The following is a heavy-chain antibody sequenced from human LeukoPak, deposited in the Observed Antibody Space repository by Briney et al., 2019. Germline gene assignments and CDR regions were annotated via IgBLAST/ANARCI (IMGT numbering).Heavy chain of an antibody. D-gene: IGHD4-17*01. CDR1: GFTFSSHW. CDR3: TRDQTTVTLFDY. V-gene: IGHV3-74*01. Sequence: PGGSLRLSCAASGFTFSSHWMHWVRLVPGKGLVWLSRINFDGSTTGYADSVKGRFTVSRDNAKNTLYLQMNSLRAEDTAVYYCTRDQTTVTLFDYWGQGTLVTVSS. CDR2: INFDGSTT. J-gene: IGHJ4*02.